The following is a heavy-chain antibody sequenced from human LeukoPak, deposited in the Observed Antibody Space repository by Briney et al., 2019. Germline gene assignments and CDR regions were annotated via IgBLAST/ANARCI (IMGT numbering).Heavy chain of an antibody. CDR3: TTHDPINRS. J-gene: IGHJ4*02. V-gene: IGHV3-15*01. CDR2: IKKKVEGGTT. Sequence: GGFLRLSCAASGFTFSQAWMTWIRQAPGKGLEWVGRIKKKVEGGTTDCAAPVKGRFTISRDDSENTLYLQMSSLKTEDTAMYYCTTHDPINRSWGQGTLVTVSS. D-gene: IGHD1-1*01. CDR1: GFTFSQAW.